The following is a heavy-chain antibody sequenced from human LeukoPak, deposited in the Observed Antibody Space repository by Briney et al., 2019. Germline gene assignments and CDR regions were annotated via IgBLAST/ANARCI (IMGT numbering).Heavy chain of an antibody. D-gene: IGHD6-19*01. J-gene: IGHJ6*03. CDR3: ARGLRGSGWSYYYYYYYMDV. CDR1: GYTFTSYD. Sequence: ASVKVSCKASGYTFTSYDINWVRQATGQGLEWMGWMNPNSGNTGYAQKFQGRVTITRNTSISTAYMELSSLRSEDTAVYHCARGLRGSGWSYYYYYYYMDVWGKGTTVTVSS. CDR2: MNPNSGNT. V-gene: IGHV1-8*03.